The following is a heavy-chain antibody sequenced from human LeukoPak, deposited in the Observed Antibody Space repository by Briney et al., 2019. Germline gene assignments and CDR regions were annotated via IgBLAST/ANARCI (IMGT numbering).Heavy chain of an antibody. Sequence: SETLSLTCAVYGGSFSGYYWSWIRQPPGKGLEWIGEINHSGSTNYNPSLKSRVTISVDTSKNQFSLKLSSVTAADTAVYYCARDRWVYYDILTGFLPNYYYGMDVWGQGTTVTVSS. CDR2: INHSGST. CDR3: ARDRWVYYDILTGFLPNYYYGMDV. CDR1: GGSFSGYY. D-gene: IGHD3-9*01. J-gene: IGHJ6*02. V-gene: IGHV4-34*09.